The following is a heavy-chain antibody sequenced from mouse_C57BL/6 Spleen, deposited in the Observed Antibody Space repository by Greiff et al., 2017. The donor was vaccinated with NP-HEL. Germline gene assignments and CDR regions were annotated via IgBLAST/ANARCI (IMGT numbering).Heavy chain of an antibody. CDR3: ARSPLYDYDEGYWYFDV. V-gene: IGHV1-19*01. D-gene: IGHD2-4*01. CDR2: INPYNGGT. CDR1: GYTFTDYY. Sequence: VQLQQSGPVLVKPGASVKMSCKASGYTFTDYYMNWVKQSHGKSLEWIGVINPYNGGTSYNQKFKGKATLTVDKSSSTAYMELNSLTSEDSAVYYCARSPLYDYDEGYWYFDVWGTGTTVTVSS. J-gene: IGHJ1*03.